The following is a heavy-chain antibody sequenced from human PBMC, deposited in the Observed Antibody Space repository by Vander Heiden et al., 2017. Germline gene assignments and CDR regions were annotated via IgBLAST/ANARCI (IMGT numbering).Heavy chain of an antibody. D-gene: IGHD3-3*01. CDR2: ISYDGSNK. CDR3: AIYDFWSGYRTGNWFDP. J-gene: IGHJ5*02. Sequence: QVQLVESGGCVVQPGRSLRLSCTASGFTFGTYAMHWVRQAPGKGLEWVAVISYDGSNKYYADSVKGRFTISRDNSKNTLYLQMNSLRTEDTAVYYCAIYDFWSGYRTGNWFDPWGQGTLVTVSS. V-gene: IGHV3-30-3*01. CDR1: GFTFGTYA.